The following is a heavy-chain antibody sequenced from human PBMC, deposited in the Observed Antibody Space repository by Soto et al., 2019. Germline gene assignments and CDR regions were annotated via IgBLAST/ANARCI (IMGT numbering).Heavy chain of an antibody. J-gene: IGHJ5*02. CDR3: ARDRRSSIPGSWFDP. D-gene: IGHD1-20*01. V-gene: IGHV3-30-3*01. CDR2: ISYDGSNK. CDR1: GFTFSSYA. Sequence: QVQLVESGGGVVQPGRSLRLSCAASGFTFSSYAMHWVRQAPGKGLEWVAVISYDGSNKYYADSVKGRFTSSRDNSKNTGYLQMNSLRAEDTAVYYCARDRRSSIPGSWFDPWGQGTLVTVSS.